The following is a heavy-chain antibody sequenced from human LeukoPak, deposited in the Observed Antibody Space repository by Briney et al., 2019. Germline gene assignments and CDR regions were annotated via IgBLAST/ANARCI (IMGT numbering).Heavy chain of an antibody. CDR3: ARHAAAGGNFDY. CDR2: INGGGGTK. Sequence: GGSLRLSCAASGFTFGTFVMSWVRQPPGKGLEWISIINGGGGTKYYADSVRGRFTISRDNSQNTLYLQMSSLRAEDTAVYYCARHAAAGGNFDYWGLGTLVTVSS. CDR1: GFTFGTFV. V-gene: IGHV3-23*01. J-gene: IGHJ4*02. D-gene: IGHD6-13*01.